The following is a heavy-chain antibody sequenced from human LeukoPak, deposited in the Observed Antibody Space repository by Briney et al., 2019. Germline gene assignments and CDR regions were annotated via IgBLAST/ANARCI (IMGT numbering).Heavy chain of an antibody. J-gene: IGHJ4*02. CDR3: ARGGRYFEEYFDY. Sequence: GGSLRLSCAASGCTFSSYWMSWVRQAPGKGLEWVANIKQDGSEKYYVDSVKGRFTISRDNAKNSLYLQMNSLRAEDTAVYYCARGGRYFEEYFDYWGQGTLVTVSS. CDR1: GCTFSSYW. D-gene: IGHD1-26*01. CDR2: IKQDGSEK. V-gene: IGHV3-7*01.